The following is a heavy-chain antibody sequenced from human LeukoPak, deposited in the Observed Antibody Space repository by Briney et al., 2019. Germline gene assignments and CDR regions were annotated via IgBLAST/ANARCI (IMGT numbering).Heavy chain of an antibody. CDR2: ISSTGNTI. D-gene: IGHD5-18*01. V-gene: IGHV3-48*03. Sequence: GGSLRLSCAASGFSFSSYEMSWVRRAPGKGLEWVSYISSTGNTIYYADSVKGRFTISRDNAKNSLYLQMNILRVEDTALYYCARGERGFNYGPIDYWGQGTLVTVSS. CDR3: ARGERGFNYGPIDY. J-gene: IGHJ4*02. CDR1: GFSFSSYE.